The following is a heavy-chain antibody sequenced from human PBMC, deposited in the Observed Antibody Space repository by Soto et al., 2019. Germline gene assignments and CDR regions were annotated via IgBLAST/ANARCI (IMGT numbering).Heavy chain of an antibody. CDR3: AHRVTSSGSLDVGWFDS. Sequence: QITLKESGPTLVEPTQTLTLTCSFSGFSLTNSGVGVGWLRQVPGKALECLGIIYWDNDRRYNPSLKTRLTITKDPYKNQVVLTMTYMEPVDTGTYYCAHRVTSSGSLDVGWFDSWGQGTPVTVS. J-gene: IGHJ5*01. CDR2: IYWDNDR. CDR1: GFSLTNSGVG. D-gene: IGHD1-26*01. V-gene: IGHV2-5*02.